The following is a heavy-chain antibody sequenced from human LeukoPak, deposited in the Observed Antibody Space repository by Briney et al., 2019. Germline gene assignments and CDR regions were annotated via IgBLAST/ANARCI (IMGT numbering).Heavy chain of an antibody. Sequence: GGSLRLSCAASGFTFSSYEMNWVRQAPGKGLEGVSYNSRSGSTIYYADSVKGRFTISRDNAKNSLYLQMNSLRAEDTAVYYCASGYDLPYWGQGTLVTVSS. CDR3: ASGYDLPY. CDR2: NSRSGSTI. D-gene: IGHD5-12*01. V-gene: IGHV3-48*03. J-gene: IGHJ4*02. CDR1: GFTFSSYE.